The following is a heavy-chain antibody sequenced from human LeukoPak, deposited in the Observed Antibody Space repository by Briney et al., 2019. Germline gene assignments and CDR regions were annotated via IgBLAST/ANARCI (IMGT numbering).Heavy chain of an antibody. V-gene: IGHV3-30*02. J-gene: IGHJ5*02. CDR1: GFTLSAYG. CDR3: AKGSHSSGWPEDWFDP. D-gene: IGHD6-19*01. CDR2: IRYDGTYE. Sequence: GGSLRLSCAASGFTLSAYGMHWLRQAPGKGLEWVTFIRYDGTYEYYADSVQGRFAISRDNSKNTLYLQMNSLRSEDTAVYYCAKGSHSSGWPEDWFDPWGQGTLVTVYS.